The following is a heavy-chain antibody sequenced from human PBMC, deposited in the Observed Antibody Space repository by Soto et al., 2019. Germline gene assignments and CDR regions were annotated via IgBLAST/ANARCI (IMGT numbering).Heavy chain of an antibody. J-gene: IGHJ5*02. Sequence: GGSLRLSCAASGFTFSSYAMSWVRQAPGKGLEWVSAISGSGGSTYYADSVKGRFTISRDNSKNTLYLQMNSLRAEDTAVYYCAKVEGGLLWFGLFDPWGQGTLVTVSS. D-gene: IGHD3-10*01. CDR3: AKVEGGLLWFGLFDP. V-gene: IGHV3-23*01. CDR2: ISGSGGST. CDR1: GFTFSSYA.